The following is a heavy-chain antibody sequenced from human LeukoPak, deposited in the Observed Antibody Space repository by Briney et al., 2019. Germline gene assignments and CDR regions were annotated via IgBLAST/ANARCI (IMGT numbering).Heavy chain of an antibody. CDR3: ARVIDGDFDY. Sequence: SETLSLTCTVSGGSISSGSYYWSWIRQPPGKGLEWIGYIYYSGSTNYNPSLKSRVTISVDTSKNQFSLKLSSVSAADTAVYYCARVIDGDFDYWGQGTLVTVSS. J-gene: IGHJ4*02. V-gene: IGHV4-61*01. CDR2: IYYSGST. D-gene: IGHD4-17*01. CDR1: GGSISSGSYY.